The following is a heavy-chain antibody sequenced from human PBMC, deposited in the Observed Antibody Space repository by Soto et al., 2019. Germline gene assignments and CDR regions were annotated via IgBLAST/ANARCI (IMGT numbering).Heavy chain of an antibody. CDR1: GGPIKTGDYY. CDR2: VFYSGAT. Sequence: SETLSLTCNVSGGPIKTGDYYWKWIRQPPGKGLEWIGYVFYSGATNYSPSLKSRAAISMDTSKNQFSLSLTSVTAADTAVYYCARAGFSYGHLLFWGQGIRVTVSS. J-gene: IGHJ4*02. D-gene: IGHD3-10*01. CDR3: ARAGFSYGHLLF. V-gene: IGHV4-30-4*01.